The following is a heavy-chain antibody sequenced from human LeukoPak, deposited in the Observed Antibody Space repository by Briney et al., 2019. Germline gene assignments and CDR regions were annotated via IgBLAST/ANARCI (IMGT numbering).Heavy chain of an antibody. CDR1: GFTFSSYA. CDR3: TKQLVPNYFDY. J-gene: IGHJ4*02. D-gene: IGHD6-6*01. Sequence: GRSLRLSCAASGFTFSSYAMHWVRQAPGKGLEWVADISYDGSNKYYADSVKGRFTISRDNSKNTLYLQMNSLRAEDTAVYYCTKQLVPNYFDYWGQGTLVTVSS. CDR2: ISYDGSNK. V-gene: IGHV3-30-3*01.